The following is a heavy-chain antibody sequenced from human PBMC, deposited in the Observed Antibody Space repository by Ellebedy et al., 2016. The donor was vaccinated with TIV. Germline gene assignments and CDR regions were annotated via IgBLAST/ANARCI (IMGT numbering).Heavy chain of an antibody. Sequence: GESLKISXSASGFTFSSYAMHWVRQAPGKGLEYVSAISSNGGSTYYADSVKGRFTISRDNSKNTLYLQMSSLRAEDTAVYYCVKGMGSGNYWYFDLWGRGTLVTVSS. CDR1: GFTFSSYA. V-gene: IGHV3-64D*06. J-gene: IGHJ2*01. D-gene: IGHD1-26*01. CDR2: ISSNGGST. CDR3: VKGMGSGNYWYFDL.